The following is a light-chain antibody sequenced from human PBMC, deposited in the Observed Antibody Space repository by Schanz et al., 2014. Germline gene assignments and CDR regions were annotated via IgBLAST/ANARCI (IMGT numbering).Light chain of an antibody. J-gene: IGLJ3*02. V-gene: IGLV2-23*02. CDR1: SSDVGSYNL. Sequence: QSALTQPPSASGSPGQSITISCTGTSSDVGSYNLVSWYQQHPGKAPKLMIYDVSNRPSGVSNRFSGSKSGNTASLTISGLQAEDEADYYCCSYAGSNTRRWVFGGGTKLTVL. CDR3: CSYAGSNTRRWV. CDR2: DVS.